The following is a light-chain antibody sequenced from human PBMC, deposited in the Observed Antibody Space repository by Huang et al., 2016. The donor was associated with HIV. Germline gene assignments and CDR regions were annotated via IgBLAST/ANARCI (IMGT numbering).Light chain of an antibody. Sequence: TQSPLILSLSPGESGTLTCTASQNIETPFAWYQQRPGLGPRLLIYDTSNRATGIPARFVGGGSGTNFSLTIDDPQSEDVAVYFCQQRNSWPLTFGGGTKVEIK. J-gene: IGKJ4*01. V-gene: IGKV3-11*01. CDR2: DTS. CDR1: QNIETP. CDR3: QQRNSWPLT.